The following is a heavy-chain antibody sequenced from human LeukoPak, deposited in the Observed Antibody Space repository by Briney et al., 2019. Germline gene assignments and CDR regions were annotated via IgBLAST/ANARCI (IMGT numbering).Heavy chain of an antibody. Sequence: SQTLSLTCAVSGGSISNYYWSWIRQPPGKGLEWIGYISYSGSTNHNPSLKSRVTISVDTSKNQFSLKLSSVTAADTAVYYCARHTTSGWYQVVYWGQGTLVTVSS. V-gene: IGHV4-59*01. CDR1: GGSISNYY. CDR2: ISYSGST. J-gene: IGHJ4*02. CDR3: ARHTTSGWYQVVY. D-gene: IGHD6-19*01.